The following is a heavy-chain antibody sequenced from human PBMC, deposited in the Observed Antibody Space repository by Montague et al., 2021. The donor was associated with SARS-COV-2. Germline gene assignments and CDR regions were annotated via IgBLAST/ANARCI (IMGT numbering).Heavy chain of an antibody. V-gene: IGHV4-39*01. J-gene: IGHJ2*01. Sequence: SETLSLTCIVSGGSISSSYYWGWLRQPPGKGLEWIGSIYYSGSTYYNPSLKSRVTISVDTSKNQFSLKLSSVTAADTAVYYCARLDGDITIFGVFRGCFDLWGRGTLVTVSS. D-gene: IGHD3-3*01. CDR1: GGSISSSYY. CDR2: IYYSGST. CDR3: ARLDGDITIFGVFRGCFDL.